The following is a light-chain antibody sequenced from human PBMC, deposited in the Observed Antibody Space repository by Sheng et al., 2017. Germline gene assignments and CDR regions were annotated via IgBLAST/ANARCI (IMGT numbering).Light chain of an antibody. CDR2: AAS. J-gene: IGKJ1*01. Sequence: IQMTKSPSSLSASVGDRVTITCRAGQSISTSLNWYQQKSGKDPKLLIYAASSLQSGVPSRFSGSGSGTDFTLTISSLQPEDFATYHCQQSYSTPWTFGQGTKVETK. CDR1: QSISTS. V-gene: IGKV1-39*01. CDR3: QQSYSTPWT.